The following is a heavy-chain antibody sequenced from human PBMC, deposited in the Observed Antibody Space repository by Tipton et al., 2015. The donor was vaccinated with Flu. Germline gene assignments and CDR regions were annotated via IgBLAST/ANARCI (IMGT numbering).Heavy chain of an antibody. J-gene: IGHJ4*02. Sequence: SLRLSCAASGFTFSRYAMSWVRQAPGKGLEWVSAVSGGGATTYFADSAKGRFTISRDNSKNTLFLQMNSLRVEDTAEYYCAKVIPELVAGLDYWGRGTLVTVSS. CDR2: VSGGGATT. CDR3: AKVIPELVAGLDY. D-gene: IGHD6-19*01. CDR1: GFTFSRYA. V-gene: IGHV3-23*01.